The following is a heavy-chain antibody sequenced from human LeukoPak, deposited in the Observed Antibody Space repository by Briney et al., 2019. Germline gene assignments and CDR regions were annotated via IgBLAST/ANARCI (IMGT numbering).Heavy chain of an antibody. CDR1: GFTFSSYD. CDR3: ARGPMAGLRLGELSFDY. Sequence: GGSLRLSCAASGFTFSSYDMHWVRQATGKGLEWVSAIGTAGDTYYPGSVKGRFTISRENAKNSLYLQVNSLRAGDTAVYYCARGPMAGLRLGELSFDYWGQGTLVTVSS. J-gene: IGHJ4*02. D-gene: IGHD3-16*02. V-gene: IGHV3-13*01. CDR2: IGTAGDT.